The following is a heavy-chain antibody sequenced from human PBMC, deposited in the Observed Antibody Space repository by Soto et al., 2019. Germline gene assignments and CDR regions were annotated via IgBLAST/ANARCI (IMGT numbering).Heavy chain of an antibody. Sequence: ASVKVSCKASGYTFTSYGIHWVRQAPGQRLEWMGWINAANGDTKYSPKFRGRVTITRDTSASTAYMELSSLRSEDTAVYYCVRRHVSATGIDWFDPWGQGTLVTVSS. CDR2: INAANGDT. J-gene: IGHJ5*02. CDR1: GYTFTSYG. D-gene: IGHD6-13*01. V-gene: IGHV1-3*01. CDR3: VRRHVSATGIDWFDP.